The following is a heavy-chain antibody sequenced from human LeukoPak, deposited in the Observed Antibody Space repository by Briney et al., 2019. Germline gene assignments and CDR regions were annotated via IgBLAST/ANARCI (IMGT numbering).Heavy chain of an antibody. J-gene: IGHJ5*02. CDR1: GFTFSGYW. CDR2: IKADGSEK. CDR3: ARVSGHSGSP. D-gene: IGHD5-12*01. V-gene: IGHV3-7*05. Sequence: GGSLRLSCAASGFTFSGYWMSWVRQAPGKGLEWVATIKADGSEKYYVDSVKGRFTISRDNAKNTLYLQMNSLRGEDMAVYYCARVSGHSGSPWGEGTLVTVAS.